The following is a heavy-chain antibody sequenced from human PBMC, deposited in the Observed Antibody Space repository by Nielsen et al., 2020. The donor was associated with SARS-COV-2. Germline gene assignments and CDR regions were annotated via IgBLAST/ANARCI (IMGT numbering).Heavy chain of an antibody. J-gene: IGHJ6*02. CDR1: GGSFSDSY. V-gene: IGHV4-34*01. CDR2: INHSRSA. D-gene: IGHD3-3*01. Sequence: SETLSLTCAVYGGSFSDSYWSWIRQPPGKGLEWIGEINHSRSANYNPSLKSRVTISVDTSKNQFSLKLSSVTAADTAVYYCARGAMEGEWLFGAGYYYYGMDVWGQGTTVTVSS. CDR3: ARGAMEGEWLFGAGYYYYGMDV.